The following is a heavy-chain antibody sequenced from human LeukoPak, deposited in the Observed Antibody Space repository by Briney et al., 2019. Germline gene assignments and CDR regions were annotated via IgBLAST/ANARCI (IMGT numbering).Heavy chain of an antibody. CDR2: ISSTSSNI. Sequence: GGSLRLPCAASGFTFNIYTMNWVRQSPGKGLEWVSSISSTSSNIYYADSVKGRFTISRDNAKNSLYLQMNSLRAEDTAVYYCARVAGYCDSTSNCYSDYWGQGTLVTVSS. CDR1: GFTFNIYT. J-gene: IGHJ4*02. V-gene: IGHV3-21*01. D-gene: IGHD2-2*01. CDR3: ARVAGYCDSTSNCYSDY.